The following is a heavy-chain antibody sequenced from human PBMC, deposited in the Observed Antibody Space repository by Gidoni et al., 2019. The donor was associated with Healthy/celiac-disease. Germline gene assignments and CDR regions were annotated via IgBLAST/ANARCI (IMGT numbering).Heavy chain of an antibody. CDR3: ASNRIAAAGDQTPFDY. CDR1: GGSFSGYY. V-gene: IGHV4-34*01. J-gene: IGHJ4*02. Sequence: QVQLQQWGAGLLKPSETLSLTCAVYGGSFSGYYWSWSRQPPGKGLEWIGEINHSGSTNYNPSLKSRVTISVDTSKNQFSLKLSSVTAADTAVYYCASNRIAAAGDQTPFDYWGQGTLVTVSS. D-gene: IGHD6-13*01. CDR2: INHSGST.